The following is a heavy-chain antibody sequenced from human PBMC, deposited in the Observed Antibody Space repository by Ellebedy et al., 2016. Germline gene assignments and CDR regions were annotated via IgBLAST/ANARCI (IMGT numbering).Heavy chain of an antibody. J-gene: IGHJ4*02. Sequence: SETLSLTXTVSGGSISSYYWSWIRQPPGKGLEWIGYIYYSGSTNYNPSLKSRVTISVDTSKNQFSLRLSSVTAADTAVYYCARDVGYYGSGSLDYWGQGTLVTVSS. CDR3: ARDVGYYGSGSLDY. V-gene: IGHV4-59*01. CDR1: GGSISSYY. CDR2: IYYSGST. D-gene: IGHD3-10*01.